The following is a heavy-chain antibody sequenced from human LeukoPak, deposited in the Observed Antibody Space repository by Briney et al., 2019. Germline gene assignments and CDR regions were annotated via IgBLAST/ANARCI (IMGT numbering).Heavy chain of an antibody. V-gene: IGHV3-23*01. CDR2: ISGSGGST. CDR3: ARLVGATAYYYYGMDV. CDR1: GFTFSSYA. Sequence: GGSLRLSCAASGFTFSSYAMSWVRQAPGKGLEWVSAISGSGGSTYYADSVKGRFTISRDNSKNTLYLEMNRLRAEDTAVYYCARLVGATAYYYYGMDVWGQGTTVTVSS. D-gene: IGHD1-26*01. J-gene: IGHJ6*02.